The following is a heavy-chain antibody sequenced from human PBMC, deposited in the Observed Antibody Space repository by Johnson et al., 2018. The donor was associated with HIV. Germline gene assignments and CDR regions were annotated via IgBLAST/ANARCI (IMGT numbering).Heavy chain of an antibody. CDR2: ITGSCGGP. CDR3: AREYSSGYPDAFDI. V-gene: IGHV3-20*04. CDR1: GFIFDEYD. Sequence: VQLVESGGGLIQPGGSLRLSCAASGFIFDEYDVSWVRHVPGKGLEWVSGITGSCGGPTSADSVKGRFPVSSDNAKNSLYLQLNSLRAEDTAVYYCAREYSSGYPDAFDIWGQGTMVTVSS. J-gene: IGHJ3*02. D-gene: IGHD3-22*01.